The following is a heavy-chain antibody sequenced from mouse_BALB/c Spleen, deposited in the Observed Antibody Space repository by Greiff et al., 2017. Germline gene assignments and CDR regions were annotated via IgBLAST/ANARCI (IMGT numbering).Heavy chain of an antibody. V-gene: IGHV1S132*01. CDR3: ARGNYVDYAMDY. J-gene: IGHJ4*01. D-gene: IGHD2-1*01. CDR1: GYTFTSYW. Sequence: VQLHQSGAELVKPGASVKLSCKTSGYTFTSYWIQWVKQRPGQGLGWIGEIFPGTGTTYYNEKFKGKATLTIDTSSSTAYMQLSSLTSEDSAVYFCARGNYVDYAMDYWGQGTSVTVSS. CDR2: IFPGTGTT.